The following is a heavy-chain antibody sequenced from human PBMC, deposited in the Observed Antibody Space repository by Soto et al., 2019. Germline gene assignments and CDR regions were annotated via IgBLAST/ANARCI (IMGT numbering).Heavy chain of an antibody. V-gene: IGHV5-51*01. Sequence: LKISCKGSGYSFTSYWIGWVRQMPGKGLEWMGITYPGDSDTRYSPSFQGQVTISADKSISTAYLQWSSLKASDTAMYYCARLAAAGTYHYYYGMDVWGQGTTVTVSS. J-gene: IGHJ6*02. CDR2: TYPGDSDT. CDR1: GYSFTSYW. D-gene: IGHD6-13*01. CDR3: ARLAAAGTYHYYYGMDV.